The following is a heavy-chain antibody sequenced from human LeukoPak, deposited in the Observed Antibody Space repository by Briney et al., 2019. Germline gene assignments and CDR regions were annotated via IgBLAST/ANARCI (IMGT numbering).Heavy chain of an antibody. J-gene: IGHJ5*02. V-gene: IGHV4-59*01. Sequence: SETLSLTCTVSGGSISSYYWSWIRQPPGKGLEWIGYIYYSGSTNYNPSLKSRVTISVDTSKNQFSLKLSAVTAADTAVYYCARAIVVVPAAIRDGWFDPWGQGTLVTVSS. CDR3: ARAIVVVPAAIRDGWFDP. D-gene: IGHD2-2*01. CDR2: IYYSGST. CDR1: GGSISSYY.